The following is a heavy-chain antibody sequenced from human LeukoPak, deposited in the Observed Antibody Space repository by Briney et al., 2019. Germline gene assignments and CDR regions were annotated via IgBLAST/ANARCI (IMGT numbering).Heavy chain of an antibody. CDR3: AKAPTVGNYLDV. J-gene: IGHJ6*03. CDR1: GFIFSSSG. Sequence: GGSLRLSCIASGFIFSSSGMHWVRQAPGKGLEWVAFIRSDGSKEYYTDSVKGRFTISRDNSKNTLYLQMNNLRPDDSTIYYCAKAPTVGNYLDVWGKGTTVTVSS. V-gene: IGHV3-30*02. CDR2: IRSDGSKE. D-gene: IGHD4-23*01.